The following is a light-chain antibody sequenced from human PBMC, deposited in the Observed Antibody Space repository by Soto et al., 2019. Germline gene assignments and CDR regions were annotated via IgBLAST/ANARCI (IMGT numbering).Light chain of an antibody. V-gene: IGKV1-5*01. CDR1: QTISIW. CDR3: QQYGTYLWT. J-gene: IGKJ1*01. CDR2: DAS. Sequence: VQMTQSPSTLSATVGDRVSITCRARQTISIWLAWYQQKPGKAPKLLIYDASILESGVPSRFSGSGSGTEFTLTISSLQPDDFATYYCQQYGTYLWTFGQ.